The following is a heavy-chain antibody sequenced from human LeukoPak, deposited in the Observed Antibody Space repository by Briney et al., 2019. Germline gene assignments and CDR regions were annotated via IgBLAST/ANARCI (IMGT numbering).Heavy chain of an antibody. CDR2: INSDESST. J-gene: IGHJ4*01. D-gene: IGHD3-3*01. V-gene: IGHV3-74*01. CDR3: ARDGAYSTIFY. CDR1: GFTVSSNY. Sequence: PGGSLRLSCAASGFTVSSNYMSWVRQAPGKGLVWVSRINSDESSTSYADSVKGRFTISRDNAKNTLYLQMNSLRAEDTAVYYCARDGAYSTIFYWGQGTLVTVSS.